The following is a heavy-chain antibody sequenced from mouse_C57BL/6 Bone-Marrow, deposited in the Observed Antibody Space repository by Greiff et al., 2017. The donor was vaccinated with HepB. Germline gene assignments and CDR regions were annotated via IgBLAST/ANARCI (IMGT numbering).Heavy chain of an antibody. CDR1: GYSFTDYN. Sequence: VQLKESGPELVKPGASVKISCKASGYSFTDYNMNWVKQSNGKSLEWIGVINPNYGTTSYNQKFKGKATLTVDQSSSTAYMQLNSLTSEDSAVYYCARSIYYYGSSYWYFDVWGTGTTVTVSS. CDR3: ARSIYYYGSSYWYFDV. V-gene: IGHV1-39*01. CDR2: INPNYGTT. J-gene: IGHJ1*03. D-gene: IGHD1-1*01.